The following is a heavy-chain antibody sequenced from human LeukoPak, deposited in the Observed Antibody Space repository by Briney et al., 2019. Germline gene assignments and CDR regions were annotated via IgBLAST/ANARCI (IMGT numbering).Heavy chain of an antibody. CDR1: GYSISSGYY. V-gene: IGHV4-38-2*02. Sequence: SETLSLTCTVSGYSISSGYYWGWIRQPPGKGLEWIGSIYHSGSTYYNPSLKSRVTISVDTSKNQFSLKLSSVTAADTAVHYCARELAYYMDVWGKGTTVTVSS. J-gene: IGHJ6*03. CDR2: IYHSGST. CDR3: ARELAYYMDV.